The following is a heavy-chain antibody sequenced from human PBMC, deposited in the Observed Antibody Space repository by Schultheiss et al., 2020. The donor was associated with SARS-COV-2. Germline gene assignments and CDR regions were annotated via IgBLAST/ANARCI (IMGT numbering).Heavy chain of an antibody. Sequence: GESLKISCAASGFTFSSYSMNWVRQAPGKGLEWVAVISYDGSNKYYADSVKGRFTISRDNSKNTLYLQMNSLRAEDTAVYYCAKDYHFRSGWYKSRVGDGMDVWGQGTTVTVSS. CDR1: GFTFSSYS. CDR2: ISYDGSNK. V-gene: IGHV3-30*18. D-gene: IGHD6-19*01. J-gene: IGHJ6*02. CDR3: AKDYHFRSGWYKSRVGDGMDV.